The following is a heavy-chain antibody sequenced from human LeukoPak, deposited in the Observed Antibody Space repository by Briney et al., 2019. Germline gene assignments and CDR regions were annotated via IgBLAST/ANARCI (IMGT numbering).Heavy chain of an antibody. V-gene: IGHV4-59*11. Sequence: SETLSLTCTVSSGSIRSHFWSWIRQPPGKGLEWIGYVYDSGYTKYRPSLKSRVTISIDTSKNQYSLNLNSVTAADVAVYYCARTIQGRPYYFDSWGQGTLVTVSS. CDR3: ARTIQGRPYYFDS. CDR1: SGSIRSHF. CDR2: VYDSGYT. D-gene: IGHD6-6*01. J-gene: IGHJ4*02.